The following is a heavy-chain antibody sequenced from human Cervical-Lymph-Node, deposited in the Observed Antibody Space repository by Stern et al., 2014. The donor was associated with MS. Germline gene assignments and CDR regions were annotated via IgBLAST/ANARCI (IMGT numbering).Heavy chain of an antibody. CDR1: GYSFTEYP. Sequence: VQLVESGTEVKPTGASVTVSCQAFGYSFTEYPIHWVRQAPGQGLEWVGWINTGDGDTRYSPSLQGKISITRDTSTRTAYLDLSGLRSADTAEYYCATSAFDYWGQGTLVTVS. V-gene: IGHV1-3*04. CDR2: INTGDGDT. CDR3: ATSAFDY. J-gene: IGHJ4*02.